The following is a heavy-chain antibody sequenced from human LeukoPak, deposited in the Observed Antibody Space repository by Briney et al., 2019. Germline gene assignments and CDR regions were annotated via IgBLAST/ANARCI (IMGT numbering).Heavy chain of an antibody. CDR1: GYTFTSYA. Sequence: GASVKVSCKASGYTFTSYAISWVRQAPGQGPEWMGWIAVYNGDTKFLQKFQGRVTLTTDASTNTAYMELRSLTSDDTAVYYCARQAGYSTGWYGGYYFDHWGQGTPVTVSA. V-gene: IGHV1-18*01. J-gene: IGHJ4*02. D-gene: IGHD6-19*01. CDR3: ARQAGYSTGWYGGYYFDH. CDR2: IAVYNGDT.